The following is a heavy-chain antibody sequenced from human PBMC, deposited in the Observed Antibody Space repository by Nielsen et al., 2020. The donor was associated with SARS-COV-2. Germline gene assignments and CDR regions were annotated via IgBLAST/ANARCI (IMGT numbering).Heavy chain of an antibody. CDR2: INQDGSTT. V-gene: IGHV3-74*01. CDR1: GFSFSTYW. CDR3: ASRQDGYNYDTH. Sequence: GESLKISCAASGFSFSTYWMHWVRQAPGKGLVWVSRINQDGSTTNYGDSVQGRFTISRDNARNTLYLQLNGLRAEDTGVYYCASRQDGYNYDTHWGQGTRVTVSS. D-gene: IGHD5-24*01. J-gene: IGHJ4*02.